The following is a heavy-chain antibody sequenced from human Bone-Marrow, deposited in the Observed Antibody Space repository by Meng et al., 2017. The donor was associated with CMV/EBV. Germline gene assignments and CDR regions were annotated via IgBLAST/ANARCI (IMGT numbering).Heavy chain of an antibody. D-gene: IGHD3-3*01. CDR2: INHSGST. V-gene: IGHV4-34*01. CDR3: ARSGGYDFWSGYPQRWDGMDV. CDR1: GGSFSGYY. J-gene: IGHJ6*02. Sequence: GSLRLSCAVYGGSFSGYYWSWIRQPPGKGLEWIGEINHSGSTNYNPSLKSRVTISVDTSKNQFSLKLSSVTAADTAVYYCARSGGYDFWSGYPQRWDGMDVWGQGTTVTVSS.